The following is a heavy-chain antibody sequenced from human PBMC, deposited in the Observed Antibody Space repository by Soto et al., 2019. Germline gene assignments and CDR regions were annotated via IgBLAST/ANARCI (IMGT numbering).Heavy chain of an antibody. V-gene: IGHV1-2*02. J-gene: IGHJ4*02. CDR3: ARVEGSASSAGD. Sequence: QVQLVQSGAEVKRPGASVKVSCKASGYTFTDYSIHWVRQAPGQGLEWMGFINPSSGATKYAQKLQGRVTLTRDTSINTAYGDLSRLRADDTAVDYCARVEGSASSAGDCGKGTLVTVSS. D-gene: IGHD6-6*01. CDR2: INPSSGAT. CDR1: GYTFTDYS.